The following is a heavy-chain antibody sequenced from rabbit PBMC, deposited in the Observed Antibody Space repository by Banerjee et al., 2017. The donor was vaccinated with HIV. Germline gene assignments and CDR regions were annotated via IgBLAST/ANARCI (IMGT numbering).Heavy chain of an antibody. CDR1: GFSLSSGHD. D-gene: IGHD4-2*01. Sequence: QSLEESGGGLVKPGASLTLTCKASGFSLSSGHDMCWVRQAPGKGLEWIACINSNTGNTVYASWAKGPFTISKTSSTTVTLQMTSLTAADTATYFCARDGYAGHGYPNLWGPGTLVTVS. V-gene: IGHV1S40*01. J-gene: IGHJ4*01. CDR3: ARDGYAGHGYPNL. CDR2: INSNTGNT.